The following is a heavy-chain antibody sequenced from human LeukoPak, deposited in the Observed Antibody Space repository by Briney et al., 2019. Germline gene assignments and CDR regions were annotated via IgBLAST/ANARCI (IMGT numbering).Heavy chain of an antibody. V-gene: IGHV1-2*02. CDR2: ISPNSGGT. CDR3: AGSGNSGSDNWFDP. D-gene: IGHD1-26*01. J-gene: IGHJ5*02. CDR1: GYTFTDYY. Sequence: ASVKVSCKASGYTFTDYYMHWVRQAPGQGLEWMGWISPNSGGTNYAQKFQGRVTMTRGTSISTAYMELSRLRSGDTAVYYCAGSGNSGSDNWFDPWGQGTLVTVSS.